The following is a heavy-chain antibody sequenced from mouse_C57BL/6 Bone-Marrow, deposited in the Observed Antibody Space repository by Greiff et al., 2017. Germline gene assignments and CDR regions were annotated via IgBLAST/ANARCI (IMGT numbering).Heavy chain of an antibody. Sequence: QVQLQQPGAELVRPGSSVKLSCKASGYTFTSYWMHWVKQRPIQGLEWIGNIEPSDSETHYNQKFKDKATLTVDKSSSTAYMQLSSLTSEDSAVYYCARDFYYYGTWYFDVWGTGTTVTVSS. CDR2: IEPSDSET. J-gene: IGHJ1*03. CDR1: GYTFTSYW. V-gene: IGHV1-52*01. CDR3: ARDFYYYGTWYFDV. D-gene: IGHD1-1*01.